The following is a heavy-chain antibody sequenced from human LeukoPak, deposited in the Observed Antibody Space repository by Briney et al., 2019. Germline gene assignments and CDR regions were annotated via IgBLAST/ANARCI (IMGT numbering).Heavy chain of an antibody. CDR1: GFTFSSYA. CDR2: ISGSGGST. V-gene: IGHV3-23*01. J-gene: IGHJ4*02. D-gene: IGHD3-10*01. Sequence: GGSLRLSCAASGFTFSSYAMSWVHQAPGKGLEWVSAISGSGGSTYYADSVKGRFAISRDNSKNTLYLQMNSLRAEDTAVYYCAKWGMVRGVTPNDYWGQGTLVTVSS. CDR3: AKWGMVRGVTPNDY.